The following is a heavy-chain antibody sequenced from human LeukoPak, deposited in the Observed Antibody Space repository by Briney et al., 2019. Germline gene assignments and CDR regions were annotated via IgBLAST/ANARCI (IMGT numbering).Heavy chain of an antibody. V-gene: IGHV5-51*01. D-gene: IGHD3-10*01. Sequence: AESLQISCKGSGDSFTSYWIDWVRQMLGKGLEWMGVIYPGDSDTRYSPSFQGQVTISADKSISTAYLQWSSLKASGTAMYYCARRTVRGVIKSPFDYWGQGTLVTVSS. CDR2: IYPGDSDT. J-gene: IGHJ4*02. CDR1: GDSFTSYW. CDR3: ARRTVRGVIKSPFDY.